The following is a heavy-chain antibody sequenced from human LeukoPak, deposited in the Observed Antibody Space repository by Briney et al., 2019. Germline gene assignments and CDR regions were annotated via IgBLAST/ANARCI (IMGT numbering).Heavy chain of an antibody. J-gene: IGHJ4*02. Sequence: PSETQSLTCAVYGGSFSGYYWSWIRQPPGKGLEWIGEINHSGSTNYNPSLKSLVTISVDTSKNQFSLKLSSVTAADTAVYYCARATVTTPRPYYYDSSGYYTRWGQGTLVTVSS. V-gene: IGHV4-34*01. D-gene: IGHD3-22*01. CDR1: GGSFSGYY. CDR3: ARATVTTPRPYYYDSSGYYTR. CDR2: INHSGST.